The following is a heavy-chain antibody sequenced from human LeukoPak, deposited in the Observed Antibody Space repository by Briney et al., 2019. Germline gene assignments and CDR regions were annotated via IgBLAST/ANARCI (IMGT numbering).Heavy chain of an antibody. J-gene: IGHJ3*02. Sequence: ASVKVSCKASGGTFSSYAISWVRQAPGQGLEWMGGIIPIFGTASYAQKFQGRVTITADESTSTAYMELSSLRSEDTAVYYCARDHLTAYGDDAFDIWGQGTMVTVSS. CDR1: GGTFSSYA. D-gene: IGHD4-17*01. CDR2: IIPIFGTA. V-gene: IGHV1-69*01. CDR3: ARDHLTAYGDDAFDI.